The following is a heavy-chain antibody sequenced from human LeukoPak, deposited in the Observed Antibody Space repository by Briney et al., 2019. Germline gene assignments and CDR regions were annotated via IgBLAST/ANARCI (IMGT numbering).Heavy chain of an antibody. J-gene: IGHJ4*02. Sequence: GGSLRLSCAASGFTFSDYYMSWIRQAPAKGLEWVSYISSSSSYTNYADSVKGRFTISRDNAKNSLYLQMNSLRAEDTAVYYCARGGYSSSWYLPFDYWGQGTLVTVSS. CDR2: ISSSSSYT. V-gene: IGHV3-11*06. D-gene: IGHD6-13*01. CDR1: GFTFSDYY. CDR3: ARGGYSSSWYLPFDY.